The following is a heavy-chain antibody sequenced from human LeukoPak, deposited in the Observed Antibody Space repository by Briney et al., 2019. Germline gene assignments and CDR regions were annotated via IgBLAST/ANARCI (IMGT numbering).Heavy chain of an antibody. CDR3: ARSYYDSSGSFDY. CDR2: IYYSGST. Sequence: SETLSLTCTVSGGSISSGDYYWSWIRQPPGKGLEWIGYIYYSGSTNYNPSLKSRVTISVDTSKNQFSLKLSSVTAADTAVYYCARSYYDSSGSFDYWGQGTLVTVSS. CDR1: GGSISSGDYY. D-gene: IGHD3-22*01. J-gene: IGHJ4*02. V-gene: IGHV4-61*08.